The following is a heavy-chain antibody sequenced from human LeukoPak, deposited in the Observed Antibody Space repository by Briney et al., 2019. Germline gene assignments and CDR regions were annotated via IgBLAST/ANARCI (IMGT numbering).Heavy chain of an antibody. CDR1: GGSISSSSYY. CDR2: IYYSGST. V-gene: IGHV4-39*01. CDR3: ARRVDYYDSSGYQYYFDY. Sequence: SETLSLTCTVSGGSISSSSYYWGWIRQPPGKGLEWIGSIYYSGSTYYSPSLKSRFTISVDTSKNQFSLRLRSVTAADTAVYYCARRVDYYDSSGYQYYFDYWGQGTLVTVSS. J-gene: IGHJ4*02. D-gene: IGHD3-22*01.